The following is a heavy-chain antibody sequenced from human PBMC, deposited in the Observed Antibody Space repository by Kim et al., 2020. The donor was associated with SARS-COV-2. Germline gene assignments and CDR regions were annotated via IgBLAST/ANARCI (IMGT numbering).Heavy chain of an antibody. D-gene: IGHD3-16*01. CDR2: INPSGGIT. Sequence: ASVKVSCKASGYTFTSYYMHWVRQAPGQGLEWMGIINPSGGITSYAQKFQDIVTMTRDTSTSTVYMELSSLRSEDTAVYYCARDVSRGGIYYGMDVWGQGTSVTVSS. V-gene: IGHV1-46*01. J-gene: IGHJ6*02. CDR1: GYTFTSYY. CDR3: ARDVSRGGIYYGMDV.